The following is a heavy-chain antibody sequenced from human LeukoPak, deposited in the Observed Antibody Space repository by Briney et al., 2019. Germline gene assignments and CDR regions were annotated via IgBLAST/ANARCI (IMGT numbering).Heavy chain of an antibody. CDR1: GFTFSSYP. J-gene: IGHJ4*02. CDR3: ARDSEYSCSL. Sequence: PGRALGLSCAASGFTFSSYPLHWVRQAPGKGLVWVSRINGDGSSTTYADFVQGRFTVSRDNAKNTLYLQMNSLRAEDTAMYYCARDSEYSCSLWGQGTLVTVSS. D-gene: IGHD6-6*01. CDR2: INGDGSST. V-gene: IGHV3-74*01.